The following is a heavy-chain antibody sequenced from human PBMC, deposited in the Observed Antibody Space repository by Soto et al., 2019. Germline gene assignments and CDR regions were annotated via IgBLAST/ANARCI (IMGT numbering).Heavy chain of an antibody. D-gene: IGHD5-18*01. CDR2: IIPMFGTA. J-gene: IGHJ4*02. Sequence: QVQLVQSGAEVKKPESSVKVSCKAPGGTFSTYAISWVRQAPGQGLEWMGGIIPMFGTANYAQRFQDRVTITADECTNTEYQELTNIRTLATAVYVCASGIQLRLGHINNGYSGWGQGTLVTVSS. CDR1: GGTFSTYA. CDR3: ASGIQLRLGHINNGYSG. V-gene: IGHV1-69*12.